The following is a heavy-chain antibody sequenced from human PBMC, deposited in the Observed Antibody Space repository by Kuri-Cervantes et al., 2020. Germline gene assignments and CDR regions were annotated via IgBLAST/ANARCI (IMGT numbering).Heavy chain of an antibody. D-gene: IGHD3-10*01. CDR2: ISSSSSYI. Sequence: GESLKISCAASGFTFSSYGMHWVRQAPGKGLEWVSSISSSSSYIYYADSVKGRFTISRDNSKNTLYLQMNSLRAEDTAVYYCARSDMVRGVISRGLSFWGQGTLVTVSS. CDR1: GFTFSSYG. J-gene: IGHJ4*02. CDR3: ARSDMVRGVISRGLSF. V-gene: IGHV3-21*01.